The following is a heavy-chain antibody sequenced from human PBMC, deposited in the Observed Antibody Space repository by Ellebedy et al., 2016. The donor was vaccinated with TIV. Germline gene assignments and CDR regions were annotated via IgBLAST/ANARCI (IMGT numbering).Heavy chain of an antibody. Sequence: ASVKVSCKASGYTFTANYVHWVRQAPGQSLEWMGWINPDSGGTNFAQNFQGRVSMTRDASINTVYMQLTRLQSEDTAVYYCARVRRGSSGMDVWGQGTTVTVSS. CDR3: ARVRRGSSGMDV. CDR1: GYTFTANY. D-gene: IGHD1-1*01. J-gene: IGHJ6*02. CDR2: INPDSGGT. V-gene: IGHV1-2*02.